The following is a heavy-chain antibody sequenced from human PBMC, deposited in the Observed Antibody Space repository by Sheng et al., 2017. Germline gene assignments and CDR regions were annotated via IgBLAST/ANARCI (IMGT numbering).Heavy chain of an antibody. J-gene: IGHJ4*02. CDR3: AKDIPRAYCGGDCYPSGVCVCDY. CDR1: GFTFDDYT. V-gene: IGHV3-43*01. CDR2: ISWDGGST. Sequence: EVQLVESGGVVVQPGGSLRLSCAASGFTFDDYTMHWVRQAPGKGLEWVSLISWDGGSTYYADSVKGRFTISRDNSKNSLYLQMNSLRTEDTALYYCAKDIPRAYCGGDCYPSGVCVCDYWGQGTLVTVSS. D-gene: IGHD2-21*02.